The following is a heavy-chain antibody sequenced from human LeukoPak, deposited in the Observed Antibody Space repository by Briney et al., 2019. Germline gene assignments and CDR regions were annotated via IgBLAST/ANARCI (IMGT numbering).Heavy chain of an antibody. Sequence: AGRSLRLSCAASGFTLDDYAMHWVRQAPGKGLEWVSGVSWNSGTIDYADSVKGRFTISRDNAKNSLYLQMNSLRAEDTALYYCAKDVAYNRGASDVWGQGTMVTVSS. CDR2: VSWNSGTI. V-gene: IGHV3-9*01. CDR3: AKDVAYNRGASDV. CDR1: GFTLDDYA. D-gene: IGHD1-14*01. J-gene: IGHJ3*01.